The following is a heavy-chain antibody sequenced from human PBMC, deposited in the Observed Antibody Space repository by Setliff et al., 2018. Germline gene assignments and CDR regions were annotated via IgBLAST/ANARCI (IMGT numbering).Heavy chain of an antibody. CDR3: GRASRFGTIVYRGGYYMDV. CDR1: GYTFTTYA. D-gene: IGHD3-10*01. Sequence: GASVKVSCKASGYTFTTYAMGWMRQAPGQGLEWMGWINTNTGNPSYAQGFTGRFVFSLDTSVSTAYLQINSLEAEDSAVYYCGRASRFGTIVYRGGYYMDVWGKGTTVTVSS. V-gene: IGHV7-4-1*02. CDR2: INTNTGNP. J-gene: IGHJ6*03.